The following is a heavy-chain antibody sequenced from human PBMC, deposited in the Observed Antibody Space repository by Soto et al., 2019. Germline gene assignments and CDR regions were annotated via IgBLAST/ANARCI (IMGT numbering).Heavy chain of an antibody. CDR1: GYTFTSYD. CDR3: AGAPRGIGGPNYSYTRDV. D-gene: IGHD3-10*01. CDR2: MNPNSGNT. J-gene: IGHJ6*03. V-gene: IGHV1-8*01. Sequence: ASVKVSCKASGYTFTSYDINWVRQATGQGLEWMGWMNPNSGNTGYAQKFQGRVTMTRNTSISTAYMELSSLRSEDTAVYYCAGAPRGIGGPNYSYTRDVWGKGPRSPSP.